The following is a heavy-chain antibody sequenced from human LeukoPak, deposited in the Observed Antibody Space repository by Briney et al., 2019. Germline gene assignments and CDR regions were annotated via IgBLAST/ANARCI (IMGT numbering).Heavy chain of an antibody. Sequence: GGSLRLSCAASGFTFSTYGMTWVRQAPGKGLEWVSAISGSGGSTYYADSVKGRFTISRDNSKNTLYLQMNSLRAEDTALYYCVKTGGIAAAHWGQGTLVTVSS. J-gene: IGHJ4*02. CDR2: ISGSGGST. CDR3: VKTGGIAAAH. V-gene: IGHV3-23*01. D-gene: IGHD6-13*01. CDR1: GFTFSTYG.